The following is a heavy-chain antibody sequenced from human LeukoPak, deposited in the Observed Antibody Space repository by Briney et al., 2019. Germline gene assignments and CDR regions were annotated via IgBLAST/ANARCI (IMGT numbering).Heavy chain of an antibody. J-gene: IGHJ4*02. Sequence: GGSLRLSCAASGFTFSNSAMSWVRQAPGKGLEWVSAISGSGGNTYYADSVKGRFTISRDNSKNTLYLQMNSLRAEDTAVYYCAKEYCSGGSCYCSRWGQGTLVTVSS. CDR1: GFTFSNSA. V-gene: IGHV3-23*01. CDR3: AKEYCSGGSCYCSR. D-gene: IGHD2-15*01. CDR2: ISGSGGNT.